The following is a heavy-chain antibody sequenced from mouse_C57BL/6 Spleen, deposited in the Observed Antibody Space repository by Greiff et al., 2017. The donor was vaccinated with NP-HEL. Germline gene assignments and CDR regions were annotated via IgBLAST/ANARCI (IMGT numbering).Heavy chain of an antibody. CDR1: GFTFSSYG. V-gene: IGHV5-6*01. J-gene: IGHJ2*01. Sequence: EVKLVESGGDLVKPGGSLKLSCAASGFTFSSYGMSWVRQTPDKRLEWVATISSGGSYTYYPDSVKGRFTISRDNAKNTLYLKMSSLKSEDTAMYYCARTYTTVAGFDYWGQGTTLTVSS. CDR2: ISSGGSYT. CDR3: ARTYTTVAGFDY. D-gene: IGHD1-1*01.